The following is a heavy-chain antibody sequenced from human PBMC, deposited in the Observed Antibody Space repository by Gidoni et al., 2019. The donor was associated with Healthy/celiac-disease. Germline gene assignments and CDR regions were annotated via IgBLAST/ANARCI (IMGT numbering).Heavy chain of an antibody. CDR3: ARDSEPGWLAFNIYGMDV. Sequence: QAPGKGLEWVAVIWYDGSNKYYADSVKGRFTISRDNSKNTLYLQMNSLRAEDTAVYYCARDSEPGWLAFNIYGMDVWGQGTTVTVSS. D-gene: IGHD6-19*01. J-gene: IGHJ6*02. CDR2: IWYDGSNK. V-gene: IGHV3-33*01.